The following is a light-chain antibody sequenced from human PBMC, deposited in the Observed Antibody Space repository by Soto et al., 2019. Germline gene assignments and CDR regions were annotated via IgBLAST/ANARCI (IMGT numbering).Light chain of an antibody. CDR2: KAS. CDR3: QQYNTYST. Sequence: DIHMTHSPWTPPAAIGNRVTITSRASQSISSWLAWYQQKPGKAPKLLIYKASSLESGVPSRFSGSGSGTEFTLTISSLQRVDFATYYCQQYNTYSTFGQGTRLEIK. V-gene: IGKV1-5*03. J-gene: IGKJ5*01. CDR1: QSISSW.